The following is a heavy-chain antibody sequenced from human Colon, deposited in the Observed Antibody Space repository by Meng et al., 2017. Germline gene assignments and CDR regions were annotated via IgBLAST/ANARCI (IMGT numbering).Heavy chain of an antibody. CDR3: ARHGGWHFDY. J-gene: IGHJ4*02. CDR1: GGSIGSYNW. V-gene: IGHV4-4*02. CDR2: IDLGGTP. D-gene: IGHD6-19*01. Sequence: QLQLQGRGPGLWEPSGPLSLTCAVSGGSIGSYNWWSWVRQPPGKGLEWIGQIDLGGTPYYNPSLESRVIMSLDKSKNQLSLRLTSVAAADTAVYYCARHGGWHFDYWGQGALVTVSS.